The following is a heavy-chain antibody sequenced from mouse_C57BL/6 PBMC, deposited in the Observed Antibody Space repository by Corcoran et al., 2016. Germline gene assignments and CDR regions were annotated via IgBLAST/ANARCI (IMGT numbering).Heavy chain of an antibody. CDR1: GYTFTTYG. Sequence: QIQLVQSGPELKKPGETVKISCKASGYTFTTYGMSWVKQAPGKGLKWMGWINTYSGVPTYDDDFKGRFAFSLETSASTAYLQINNLKNEDTATYFCARPHYGNWYFDVWGTGTTVTVSS. V-gene: IGHV9-3*01. D-gene: IGHD2-1*01. CDR3: ARPHYGNWYFDV. J-gene: IGHJ1*03. CDR2: INTYSGVP.